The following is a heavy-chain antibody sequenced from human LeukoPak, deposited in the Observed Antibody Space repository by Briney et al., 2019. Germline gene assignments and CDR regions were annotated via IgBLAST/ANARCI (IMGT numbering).Heavy chain of an antibody. CDR2: IFTSSSSI. J-gene: IGHJ4*02. CDR3: AKWGGYCGGDCPALDY. CDR1: GFTFSSYA. D-gene: IGHD2-21*02. Sequence: PGGFLRLSCAASGFTFSSYAMNWVRQAPGKGLEWVSSIFTSSSSIYYADSLKGRFTISRDNAKNSLYLQMNSPRAEDTAVYYCAKWGGYCGGDCPALDYWGQGTLVTVSS. V-gene: IGHV3-21*01.